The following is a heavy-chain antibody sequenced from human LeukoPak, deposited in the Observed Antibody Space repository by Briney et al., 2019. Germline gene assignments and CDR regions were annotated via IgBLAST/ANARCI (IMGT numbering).Heavy chain of an antibody. J-gene: IGHJ6*02. V-gene: IGHV3-23*01. CDR1: GFTFYSYA. Sequence: GGSLRLSCAAPGFTFYSYALSWVRQAPGKGLEWVSTISGSGGSTYYADSVKGRFTISRDNSKNTLYLQMNSLRAEHTDTYYCAKEFSLSDDFYYYGMDVWGQGTTVTVSS. CDR2: ISGSGGST. CDR3: AKEFSLSDDFYYYGMDV. D-gene: IGHD3-3*01.